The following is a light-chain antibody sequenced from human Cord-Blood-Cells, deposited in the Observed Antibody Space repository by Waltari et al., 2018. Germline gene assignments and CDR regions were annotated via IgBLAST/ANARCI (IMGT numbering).Light chain of an antibody. Sequence: EIVLTQSPGTLSLSPGERATLSCRASQSVSSSYLAWYQQKPGQAPRLLIYGASSRATGIPDRFSVSGSVTDFTLTISRLDPEDFAVYYCQQYGSSQFTFGPGTKVDIK. CDR3: QQYGSSQFT. V-gene: IGKV3-20*01. CDR2: GAS. J-gene: IGKJ3*01. CDR1: QSVSSSY.